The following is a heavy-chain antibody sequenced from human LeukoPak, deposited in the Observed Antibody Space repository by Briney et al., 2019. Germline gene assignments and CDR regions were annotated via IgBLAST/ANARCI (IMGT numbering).Heavy chain of an antibody. Sequence: PGGSLRLSCAASGFTFSSYGMHWVRQAPGKGLEWVAVIWYDGSNKYYADSVKGRFTISRDNSKNTLYLQMNSLRAEDTAVYYCARSVGNYYDSSGYFGGLKFVYPYFDYWGQGTLVTVSS. CDR1: GFTFSSYG. D-gene: IGHD3-22*01. V-gene: IGHV3-33*01. CDR3: ARSVGNYYDSSGYFGGLKFVYPYFDY. CDR2: IWYDGSNK. J-gene: IGHJ4*02.